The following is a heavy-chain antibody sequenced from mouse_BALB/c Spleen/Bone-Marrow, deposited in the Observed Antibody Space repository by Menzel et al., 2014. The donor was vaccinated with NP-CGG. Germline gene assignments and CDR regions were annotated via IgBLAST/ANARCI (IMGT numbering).Heavy chain of an antibody. CDR3: AKHAYYEHTEVSFIF. Sequence: EVKLMESGGGLVKSGGSLIPSCAASGFSFNSYGMSWVRQTPEKRLEWVATISGGGSYTFFPDSVKGRYTITRDKAKNNLYLQLSSLRSEDTALYYCAKHAYYEHTEVSFIFCGQKALVAVSA. V-gene: IGHV5-9-2*01. CDR2: ISGGGSYT. CDR1: GFSFNSYG. J-gene: IGHJ3*01. D-gene: IGHD2-10*01.